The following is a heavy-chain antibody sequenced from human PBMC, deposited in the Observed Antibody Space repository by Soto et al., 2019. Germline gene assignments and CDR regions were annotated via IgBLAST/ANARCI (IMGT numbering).Heavy chain of an antibody. CDR1: GFTFSSYA. D-gene: IGHD2-2*02. CDR3: AKDNTPGAYYYYMVV. J-gene: IGHJ6*03. Sequence: EVQLLESGGGLVQPGGSLRLSCAASGFTFSSYAMSWVRQAPGKGLEWVSGISGSGDNTYYADSVKGRFTISRDNSKKTLYLQMNRLRAEDTSVYYCAKDNTPGAYYYYMVVWCKGATVTVSS. V-gene: IGHV3-23*01. CDR2: ISGSGDNT.